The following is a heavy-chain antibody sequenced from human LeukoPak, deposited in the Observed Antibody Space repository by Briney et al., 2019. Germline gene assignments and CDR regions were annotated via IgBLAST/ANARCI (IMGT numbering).Heavy chain of an antibody. V-gene: IGHV4-59*12. CDR2: IYYTGDK. Sequence: SETLSLTCNVPGDSITSAYWSWIRQSPGKGLECIGYIYYTGDKNYNPSPGSRVIMSLDTSRNQVSLRLSSLTAADTAVYYCARKPPAPLCTNGVCSPGSWFDPWGQGTLVTVSS. CDR1: GDSITSAY. CDR3: ARKPPAPLCTNGVCSPGSWFDP. D-gene: IGHD2-8*01. J-gene: IGHJ5*02.